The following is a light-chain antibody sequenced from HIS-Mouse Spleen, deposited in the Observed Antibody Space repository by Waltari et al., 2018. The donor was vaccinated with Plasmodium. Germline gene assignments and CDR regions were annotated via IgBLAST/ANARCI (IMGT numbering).Light chain of an antibody. CDR2: GAS. V-gene: IGKV3-15*01. CDR1: QSVSSN. Sequence: EIVMTQSPATLSVSLGERATLYCRASQSVSSNLAWYQQKPGQAPRLLIYGASTRSTGIPARFSGSGSGTEFTLTISSLQSEDFAVYYCQQYNNWPFTFGPGTKVDIK. J-gene: IGKJ3*01. CDR3: QQYNNWPFT.